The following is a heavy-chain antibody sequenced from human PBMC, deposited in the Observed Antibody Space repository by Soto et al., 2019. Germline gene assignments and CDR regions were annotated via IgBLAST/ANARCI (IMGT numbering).Heavy chain of an antibody. Sequence: ASVKVSCKASGYTFTGYYMHWVRQAPGQGLERMGWINPNSGGTNYAQKFQGRVTMTRDTSISTAYMELSRLRSDDTAVYYCAILRYYDTSGDGDYWGQGTSVSV. CDR1: GYTFTGYY. CDR2: INPNSGGT. CDR3: AILRYYDTSGDGDY. V-gene: IGHV1-2*02. D-gene: IGHD3-22*01. J-gene: IGHJ4*02.